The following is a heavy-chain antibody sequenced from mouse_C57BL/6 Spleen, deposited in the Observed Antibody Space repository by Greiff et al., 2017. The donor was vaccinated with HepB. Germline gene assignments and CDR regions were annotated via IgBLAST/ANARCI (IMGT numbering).Heavy chain of an antibody. V-gene: IGHV1-15*01. CDR1: GYTFTDYE. Sequence: QVQLQQSGAELVRPGASVTLSCKASGYTFTDYEMHWVKQTPVHGLEWIGAIDPETGGTAYNQKFKGKAILTAAKASSTAYMELRSLTSEDSAVYYCTRRPFAYWGQGTLVTVSA. J-gene: IGHJ3*01. CDR2: IDPETGGT. CDR3: TRRPFAY.